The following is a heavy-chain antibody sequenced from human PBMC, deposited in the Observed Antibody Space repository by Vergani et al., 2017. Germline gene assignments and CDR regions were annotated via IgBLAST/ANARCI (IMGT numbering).Heavy chain of an antibody. Sequence: QVQLVESGGGVVQPGTSLRLSCAASGFIFKNHGMQWVRQAPGKGLEWVALIWDDGSKKNYGDSMKGRFTISRDNSKDTLYLEMNSLRGEDSAVYYCARSGYCAHGVCYMTYYYYMDVWGKGTAVTVSS. CDR1: GFIFKNHG. J-gene: IGHJ6*03. V-gene: IGHV3-33*01. CDR3: ARSGYCAHGVCYMTYYYYMDV. D-gene: IGHD2-8*01. CDR2: IWDDGSKK.